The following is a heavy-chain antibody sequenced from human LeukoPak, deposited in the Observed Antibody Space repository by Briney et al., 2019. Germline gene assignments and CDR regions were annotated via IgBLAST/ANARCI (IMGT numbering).Heavy chain of an antibody. D-gene: IGHD6-6*01. CDR2: IYYSGST. Sequence: KASETLSLTCTVSGGSISSSSYYWGWIRQPPGKGLEWIGSIYYSGSTYYNPSLKSRVTISEDTSKNQFSLKLSSVTAADTAVYYCARSSIAARRGFDYWGQGTLVTVSS. J-gene: IGHJ4*02. V-gene: IGHV4-39*01. CDR1: GGSISSSSYY. CDR3: ARSSIAARRGFDY.